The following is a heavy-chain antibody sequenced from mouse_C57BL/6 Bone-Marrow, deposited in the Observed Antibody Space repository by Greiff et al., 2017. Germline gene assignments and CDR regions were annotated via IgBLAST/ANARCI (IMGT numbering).Heavy chain of an antibody. J-gene: IGHJ2*01. CDR2: IYPGHGST. CDR3: AREGETVTHFDY. V-gene: IGHV1-9*01. CDR1: GYTFTGYW. Sequence: VQLKESGAELMKPGASVKLSCKATGYTFTGYWIEWVKQRPGHGLEWIGDIYPGHGSTNYNEKFKSKATLTVDTSSSTAYMQLRSLTSEDSAVYSCAREGETVTHFDYWGQGTTLTVSS. D-gene: IGHD4-1*01.